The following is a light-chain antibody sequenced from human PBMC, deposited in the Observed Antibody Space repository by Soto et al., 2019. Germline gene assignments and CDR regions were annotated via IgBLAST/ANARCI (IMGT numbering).Light chain of an antibody. Sequence: EIVLTQSPGTLSLSPGERATLSCRASQSVRSNYLAWYQQKPGQAPRLLIYAASSRATGIPDRFGGSGSGTDFTLDISRLETGDFAVYYCQQYGVPPITFGQGTRLETK. CDR1: QSVRSNY. CDR3: QQYGVPPIT. V-gene: IGKV3-20*01. CDR2: AAS. J-gene: IGKJ5*01.